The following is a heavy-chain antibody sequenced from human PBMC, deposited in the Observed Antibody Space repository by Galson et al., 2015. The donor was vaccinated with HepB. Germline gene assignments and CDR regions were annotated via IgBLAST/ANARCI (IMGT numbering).Heavy chain of an antibody. J-gene: IGHJ4*02. V-gene: IGHV3-64*01. Sequence: SLRLSCAASGLTFSSSRMQWVRQAPGKGLEHVSAISESGASTYYATSVKGRFTISRDNSRNTLYLQMGSLRAEDMAVYYCARGIYSGSGRYYFDYWGQGILVTVSS. CDR2: ISESGAST. D-gene: IGHD3-10*01. CDR3: ARGIYSGSGRYYFDY. CDR1: GLTFSSSR.